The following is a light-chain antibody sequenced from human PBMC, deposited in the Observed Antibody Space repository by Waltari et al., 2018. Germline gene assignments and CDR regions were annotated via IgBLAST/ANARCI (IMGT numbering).Light chain of an antibody. CDR3: QQYDSSPLT. Sequence: DIELTQSPDTLSLSPGERATLTCRASQTISNTYLAWYQQKPGHAPTLLIYGASSRATGIPDRFSGSGSGTDFSLTISSLEPEDFAAYYCQQYDSSPLTFGGGTRVEIK. CDR1: QTISNTY. V-gene: IGKV3-20*01. CDR2: GAS. J-gene: IGKJ4*01.